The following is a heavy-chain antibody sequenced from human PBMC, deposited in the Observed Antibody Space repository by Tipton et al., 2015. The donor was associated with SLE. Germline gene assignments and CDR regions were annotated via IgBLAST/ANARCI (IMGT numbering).Heavy chain of an antibody. V-gene: IGHV4-59*08. J-gene: IGHJ4*02. D-gene: IGHD5-12*01. Sequence: TLSLTCTVSGGSISSYYWSWIRQPPGKGLGWVGYIYYSGSTNYNPSLKSRVTISVDTAKNQFSLKLSSVTAADTAVYYCARGGGYSGSWGQGTLVTVSS. CDR2: IYYSGST. CDR1: GGSISSYY. CDR3: ARGGGYSGS.